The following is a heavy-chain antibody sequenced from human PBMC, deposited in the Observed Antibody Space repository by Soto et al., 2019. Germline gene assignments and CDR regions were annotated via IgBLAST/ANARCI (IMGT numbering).Heavy chain of an antibody. Sequence: QVQLVQSGAEVKKPGASVNVSCKASGYIFSDHGITWVRQAPGQGLEWMGWINAYNGNAKYAENIQGRLTLTTDTSPSTVTMELRSLRSDDTAVYYCARRPVRWNEREWFDPWGQGTLVTVAS. D-gene: IGHD1-1*01. J-gene: IGHJ5*02. V-gene: IGHV1-18*01. CDR2: INAYNGNA. CDR3: ARRPVRWNEREWFDP. CDR1: GYIFSDHG.